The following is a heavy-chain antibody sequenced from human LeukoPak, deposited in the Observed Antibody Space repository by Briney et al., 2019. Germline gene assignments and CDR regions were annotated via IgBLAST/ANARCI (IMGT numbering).Heavy chain of an antibody. J-gene: IGHJ3*02. CDR3: ARGSDDYGDPHAFDI. V-gene: IGHV3-53*01. Sequence: PGGSLRLPCAASGFTVSSNYMSWVRQAPGKGLEWVSVIYSGGSTYYADSVKGRFTISRDNSKNTLYLQMNSLRAEDTAVYYCARGSDDYGDPHAFDIWGQGTMVTVSS. D-gene: IGHD4-17*01. CDR1: GFTVSSNY. CDR2: IYSGGST.